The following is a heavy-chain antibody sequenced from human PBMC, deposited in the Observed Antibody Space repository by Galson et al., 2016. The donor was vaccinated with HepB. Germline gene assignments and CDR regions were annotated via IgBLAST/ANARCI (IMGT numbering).Heavy chain of an antibody. J-gene: IGHJ5*02. CDR1: GGSISPYY. D-gene: IGHD3-22*01. CDR3: ARVRNYFDSSGYHYFFDP. CDR2: IYYSGST. Sequence: SETLSLTCTVSGGSISPYYWSWIRQPPGKGLECIGYIYYSGSTNYNPSLKSRVTISVDTSKNQFSLNLSSVTAADTAVYYCARVRNYFDSSGYHYFFDPWGQGTLVTVSS. V-gene: IGHV4-59*01.